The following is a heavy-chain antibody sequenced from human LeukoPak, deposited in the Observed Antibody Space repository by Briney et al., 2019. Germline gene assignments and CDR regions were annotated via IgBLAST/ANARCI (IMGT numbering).Heavy chain of an antibody. V-gene: IGHV4-30-4*01. J-gene: IGHJ3*02. CDR3: ARDLEFYCSSTSCRAFDI. Sequence: PSQTLSLTCTVSGGSISSGDYYWSWIRQPPGKGLERIGYIYYSGSTYYNPSLKSRVTISVDTSKNQFSLKLSSVTAADTAVYYCARDLEFYCSSTSCRAFDIWGQGTMVTVSS. D-gene: IGHD2-2*01. CDR1: GGSISSGDYY. CDR2: IYYSGST.